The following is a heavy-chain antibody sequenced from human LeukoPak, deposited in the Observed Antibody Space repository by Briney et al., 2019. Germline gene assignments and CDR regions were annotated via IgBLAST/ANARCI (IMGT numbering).Heavy chain of an antibody. CDR2: IYPSGST. D-gene: IGHD5-18*01. CDR1: GGSIRNYY. J-gene: IGHJ4*02. V-gene: IGHV4-4*07. CDR3: ARADYSYVSY. Sequence: PSETLSLTCTVSGGSIRNYYWSWIRQPAGKGLEWIGRIYPSGSTNHNPSLESRVTMSVDTSKNQFSLKLSSVTAADTAVYYCARADYSYVSYWGQGTLVTVSS.